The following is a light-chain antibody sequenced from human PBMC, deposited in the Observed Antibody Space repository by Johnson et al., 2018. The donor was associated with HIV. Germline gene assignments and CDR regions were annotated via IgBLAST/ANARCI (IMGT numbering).Light chain of an antibody. CDR3: GTWDSSLNSKV. V-gene: IGLV1-51*01. CDR2: DNN. CDR1: SSNIGNNY. J-gene: IGLJ1*01. Sequence: QSVLTQPPSVSAAPGQKVTISCSGSSSNIGNNYVSWYQQIPGTAPKLLIYDNNKRPSGIPDRFSGSKSATSATLGITGLQTGDEADYYCGTWDSSLNSKVFGTGTKVSVL.